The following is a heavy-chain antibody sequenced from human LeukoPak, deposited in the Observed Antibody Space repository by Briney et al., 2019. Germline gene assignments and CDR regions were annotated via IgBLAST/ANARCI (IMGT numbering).Heavy chain of an antibody. V-gene: IGHV4-39*02. CDR2: IYYSGST. D-gene: IGHD6-13*01. CDR1: GGSITSSSYY. J-gene: IGHJ3*02. CDR3: ARDGASIAAATTSALDI. Sequence: PSETLSLTCTVSGGSITSSSYYWGWIRQPPGKGLEWIGSIYYSGSTYYNSSLKSRVTISVDTSKNQFSLKLSSVTAADTGVYYCARDGASIAAATTSALDIWGQGTMVTVSS.